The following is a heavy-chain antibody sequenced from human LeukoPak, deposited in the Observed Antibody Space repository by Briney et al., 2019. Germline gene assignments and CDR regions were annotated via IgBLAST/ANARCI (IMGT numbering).Heavy chain of an antibody. CDR1: GGSFSGYY. V-gene: IGHV4-34*01. Sequence: SETLSLTCAVYGGSFSGYYWSWIRQPPGKGLEWIGEINHSGSTNYNPSLKSRVTISVDTSKNQFSLKLSSVTAADTAVYCCARLDTAQYIDYWGQGTLVTVSS. CDR3: ARLDTAQYIDY. CDR2: INHSGST. J-gene: IGHJ4*02. D-gene: IGHD5-18*01.